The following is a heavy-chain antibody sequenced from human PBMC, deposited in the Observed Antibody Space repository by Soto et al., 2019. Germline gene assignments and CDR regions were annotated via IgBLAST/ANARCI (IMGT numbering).Heavy chain of an antibody. D-gene: IGHD4-4*01. CDR3: ARDIDRLQLGGNYYYLLDV. Sequence: QVQLVQSGAEMKEPGSSVKVSCKTSGGTFSSSAISWLRQAPGQGLEWMGGIIPLFRTPDYAQKFQGRVTIAADESTSTAYMALSSLRSEDTAVYYCARDIDRLQLGGNYYYLLDVWGQGTTITVSS. J-gene: IGHJ6*02. CDR2: IIPLFRTP. CDR1: GGTFSSSA. V-gene: IGHV1-69*12.